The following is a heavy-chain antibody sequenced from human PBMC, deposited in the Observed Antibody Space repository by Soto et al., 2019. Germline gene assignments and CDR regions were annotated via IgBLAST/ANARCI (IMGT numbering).Heavy chain of an antibody. J-gene: IGHJ4*02. CDR1: GFTFSAYV. V-gene: IGHV3-23*01. CDR3: AKRRGEGLFDF. CDR2: IGGRDGTT. Sequence: GGSLRLSCAASGFTFSAYVMAWVRQAPGKGLEWVSAIGGRDGTTYYADSVKGRFTISRDNSKNTLYLQMTILRTEDTAVFYLAKRRGEGLFDFRGQGNPVTGS. D-gene: IGHD3-16*01.